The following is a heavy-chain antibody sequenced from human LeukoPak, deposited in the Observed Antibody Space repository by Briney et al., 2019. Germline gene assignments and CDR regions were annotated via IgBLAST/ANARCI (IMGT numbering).Heavy chain of an antibody. Sequence: TSETLSLTCTVSGGSISSSSYYWGWIRQPPGKGLEWIGSIYYSGSTYYNPSLKSRVTISVDTSKNQFSLKLSSVTAADTAVYYCASPTYYYGSGSYYPFDYWGQGTLVTVSS. CDR1: GGSISSSSYY. CDR3: ASPTYYYGSGSYYPFDY. J-gene: IGHJ4*02. D-gene: IGHD3-10*01. CDR2: IYYSGST. V-gene: IGHV4-39*01.